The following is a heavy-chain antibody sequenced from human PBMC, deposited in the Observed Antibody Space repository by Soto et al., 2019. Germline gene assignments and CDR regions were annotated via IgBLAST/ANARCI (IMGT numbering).Heavy chain of an antibody. CDR1: GGSVSDKTYY. J-gene: IGHJ4*02. D-gene: IGHD4-17*01. CDR2: VYYSGTT. CDR3: ARTTAVPNTLRSRYFFDY. V-gene: IGHV4-61*01. Sequence: ETLSLTCSVSGGSVSDKTYYWSWIRQPPGKRLEWIGYVYYSGTTNYNPSLKSRVTISVDLSKNRFSLRLSSVTTADTALYYCARTTAVPNTLRSRYFFDYWGQGTLVTVSS.